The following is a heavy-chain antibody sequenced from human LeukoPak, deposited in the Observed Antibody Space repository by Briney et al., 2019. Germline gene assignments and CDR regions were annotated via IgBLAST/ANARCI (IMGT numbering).Heavy chain of an antibody. Sequence: ASVKVSCKASGYTFTSYGISWVRQAPGQGLEWMGWISAYNGNTNYAQKLQGRVTMTTDTSTSTAYMELRSLRSDDTAIYYCAKEVLVVIESYLEKWGQGTLVTVSS. CDR3: AKEVLVVIESYLEK. CDR2: ISAYNGNT. J-gene: IGHJ4*02. V-gene: IGHV1-18*01. CDR1: GYTFTSYG. D-gene: IGHD3-22*01.